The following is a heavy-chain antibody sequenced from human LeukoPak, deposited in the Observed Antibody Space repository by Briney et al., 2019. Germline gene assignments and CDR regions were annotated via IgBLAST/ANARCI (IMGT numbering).Heavy chain of an antibody. CDR1: GFTFSSYE. CDR3: ALSGSSGFYYYYYMDV. CDR2: ISSSGSTI. J-gene: IGHJ6*03. V-gene: IGHV3-48*03. Sequence: GGSLRLTCAASGFTFSSYEMNWVRQAPGKGLEWVSYISSSGSTIYYADSVKGRFTISRDNSKNTLYLQMNSLRAEDTAVYYCALSGSSGFYYYYYMDVWGKGTTVTVSS. D-gene: IGHD1-26*01.